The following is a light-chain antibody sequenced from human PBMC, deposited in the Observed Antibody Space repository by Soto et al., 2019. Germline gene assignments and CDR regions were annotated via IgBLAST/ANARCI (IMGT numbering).Light chain of an antibody. CDR2: DAS. V-gene: IGKV3-11*01. CDR1: HSVSND. J-gene: IGKJ3*01. CDR3: QHRRT. Sequence: EGVLTQSPATLSLSPGERATLSCRTSHSVSNDLAWYQQKPGQAPRLLIYDASNRATGIPARFSGSGSGTDFTLAISSRETKDFAVYYCQHRRTFGPGTKVDIK.